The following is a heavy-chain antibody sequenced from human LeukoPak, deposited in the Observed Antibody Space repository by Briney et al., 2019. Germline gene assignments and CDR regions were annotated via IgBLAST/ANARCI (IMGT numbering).Heavy chain of an antibody. CDR2: LYTGGIR. J-gene: IGHJ4*02. CDR3: TKMFTKDNWYGGPDY. V-gene: IGHV3-53*01. Sequence: GGSLRLSCEASGFSVTNNYMSWFRLAPGKGLEWVSVLYTGGIRYYAGFVRGRFTISRDDSKNTLYLQMNNLRAEDTAIYYCTKMFTKDNWYGGPDYWGQGTLVTVSS. CDR1: GFSVTNNY. D-gene: IGHD2-8*01.